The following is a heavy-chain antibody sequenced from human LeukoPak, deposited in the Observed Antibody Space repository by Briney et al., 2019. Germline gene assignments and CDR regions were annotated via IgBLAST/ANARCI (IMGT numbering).Heavy chain of an antibody. J-gene: IGHJ4*02. D-gene: IGHD6-6*01. CDR3: ARSPSIAARQHFDY. CDR1: GYTFSDYG. Sequence: ASVKVSCKASGYTFSDYGISWVRQAPGQGLEWMGGIIPIFGTANYAQKFQGRVTITTDESTSTAYMELSSLRSEDTAVYYCARSPSIAARQHFDYWGQGTLVTVSS. CDR2: IIPIFGTA. V-gene: IGHV1-69*05.